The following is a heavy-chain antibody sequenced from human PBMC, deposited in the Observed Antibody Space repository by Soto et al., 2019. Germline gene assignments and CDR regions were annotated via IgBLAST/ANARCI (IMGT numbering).Heavy chain of an antibody. Sequence: QVRLVPSGAEVKKPGASVKVSCKASGYTFTSYDINWVRQAPGQGLEWMGWMNPRSHNTGYAQKFQGRATMTRNTAISTAYMELRSLRSEDTAVYYCARRPPAATDYDFDSWGQGTLVTVSS. CDR2: MNPRSHNT. CDR3: ARRPPAATDYDFDS. CDR1: GYTFTSYD. V-gene: IGHV1-8*01. J-gene: IGHJ4*02. D-gene: IGHD4-17*01.